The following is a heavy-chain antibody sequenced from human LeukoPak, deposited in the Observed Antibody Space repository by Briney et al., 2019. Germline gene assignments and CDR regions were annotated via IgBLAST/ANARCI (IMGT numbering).Heavy chain of an antibody. CDR1: GGTISSGDYY. Sequence: SETLSLTCAVSGGTISSGDYYWSWIRQPPGKGLEWIGYIYYSGSTYYNPSLKSRVTISVDTSKNQFSLKLSSVTAADTAVYYCARDRKGATDWFDPWGQGTLVTVSS. D-gene: IGHD1-26*01. CDR2: IYYSGST. J-gene: IGHJ5*02. V-gene: IGHV4-30-4*01. CDR3: ARDRKGATDWFDP.